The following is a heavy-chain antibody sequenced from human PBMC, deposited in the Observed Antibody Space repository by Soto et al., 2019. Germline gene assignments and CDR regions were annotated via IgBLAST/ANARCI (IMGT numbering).Heavy chain of an antibody. Sequence: SETLSLTCSVSGYLISSGYYWGWIRQTPGKGLEWLGSIDYSGRTYYNPSLKSRVSTSVDLSKNQFSLNLRSVTAADTAVYFCARDLSTGYDSYYLDYWGQGTLVTV. CDR3: ARDLSTGYDSYYLDY. D-gene: IGHD3-22*01. CDR2: IDYSGRT. J-gene: IGHJ4*02. V-gene: IGHV4-38-2*02. CDR1: GYLISSGYY.